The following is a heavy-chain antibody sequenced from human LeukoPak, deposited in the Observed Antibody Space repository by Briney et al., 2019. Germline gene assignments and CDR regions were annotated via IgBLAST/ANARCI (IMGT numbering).Heavy chain of an antibody. CDR2: IYYSGST. J-gene: IGHJ4*02. D-gene: IGHD1-14*01. CDR1: GGSISSSSSY. Sequence: SETLSLTCTVSGGSISSSSSYWGWIRQPPGKGLEWIGSIYYSGSTYYNPSLKSRVTISVDTSKNQFSLKLSSVTAADTAVYYCARRKNPKNFDYWGQGTLVTVSS. CDR3: ARRKNPKNFDY. V-gene: IGHV4-39*01.